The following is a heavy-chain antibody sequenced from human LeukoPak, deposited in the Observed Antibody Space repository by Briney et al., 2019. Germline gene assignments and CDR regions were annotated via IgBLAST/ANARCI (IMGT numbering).Heavy chain of an antibody. J-gene: IGHJ6*02. CDR2: ISSSSSYI. D-gene: IGHD2-2*01. CDR1: GFTFSSYS. Sequence: GGSLRLSCAASGFTFSSYSMNWVRQAPGKGLEWVSSISSSSSYIYYADSVKGRFTISRDNAKNSLYLQMNSLRAEDTAVYYCARASVQIVVVPAASRYYYYGMDVWGQRTTVTVSS. V-gene: IGHV3-21*01. CDR3: ARASVQIVVVPAASRYYYYGMDV.